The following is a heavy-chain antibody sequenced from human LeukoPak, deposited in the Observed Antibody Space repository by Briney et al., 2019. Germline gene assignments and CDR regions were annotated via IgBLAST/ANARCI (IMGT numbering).Heavy chain of an antibody. Sequence: GGSLRLSCAASAFTFSNFWMSWVRQAPGKGLEWVANIKQDGSDKYYVDSVKGRFTISRDNAKNSLYLQMNSLIAEDTAMYHCARSRDGYTYYYYYYMDVWGRGTTVTVSS. V-gene: IGHV3-7*01. J-gene: IGHJ6*03. CDR2: IKQDGSDK. CDR1: AFTFSNFW. D-gene: IGHD5-24*01. CDR3: ARSRDGYTYYYYYYMDV.